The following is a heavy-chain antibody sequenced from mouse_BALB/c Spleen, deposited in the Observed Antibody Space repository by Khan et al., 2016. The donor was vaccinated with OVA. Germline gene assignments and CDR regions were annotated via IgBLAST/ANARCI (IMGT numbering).Heavy chain of an antibody. CDR1: GFTFSDYY. J-gene: IGHJ3*01. CDR3: TRGYYGDTFAY. Sequence: EVELVESGGGLVKPGGSLKLSCEASGFTFSDYYMYWVRQTPEKRLEWVATISDGGSYTYYPDSVKGRCTISKADVKNNLYLRMSSLKSEDTAMYYGTRGYYGDTFAYWGQGTLVTVSA. D-gene: IGHD2-13*01. V-gene: IGHV5-4*02. CDR2: ISDGGSYT.